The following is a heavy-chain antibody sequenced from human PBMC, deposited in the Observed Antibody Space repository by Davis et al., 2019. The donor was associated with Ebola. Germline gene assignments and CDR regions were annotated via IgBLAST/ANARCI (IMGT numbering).Heavy chain of an antibody. CDR1: GFTFSSYA. CDR3: ARSSIAARPGYYYGMDV. Sequence: GGSLRLSCAASGFTFSSYAMSWVRQAPGKGLEWVSAISGSGGSTYYADSVKGRFTISRDNAKNSLYLQMNSLRAEDTALYYCARSSIAARPGYYYGMDVWGQGTTVTVSS. J-gene: IGHJ6*02. CDR2: ISGSGGST. D-gene: IGHD6-6*01. V-gene: IGHV3-23*01.